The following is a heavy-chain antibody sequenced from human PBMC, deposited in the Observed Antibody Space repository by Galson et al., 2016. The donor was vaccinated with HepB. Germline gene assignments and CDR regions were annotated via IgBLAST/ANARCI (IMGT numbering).Heavy chain of an antibody. Sequence: SETLSLTCEVSGGSLTSDKWWSWVRQSPGRGLEWIGDVFFGGATLFNPSLADRVSMSPDKSKNQFSLKMTSLTAADTALYYCTRRADYFATFDVWGPGVAVTVSS. J-gene: IGHJ5*02. V-gene: IGHV4-4*02. CDR2: VFFGGAT. CDR1: GGSLTSDKW. D-gene: IGHD2/OR15-2a*01. CDR3: TRRADYFATFDV.